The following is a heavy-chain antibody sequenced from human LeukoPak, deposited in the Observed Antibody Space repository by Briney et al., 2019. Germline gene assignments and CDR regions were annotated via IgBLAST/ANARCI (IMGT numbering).Heavy chain of an antibody. D-gene: IGHD5-18*01. V-gene: IGHV4-61*02. CDR2: IYTSGST. J-gene: IGHJ2*01. CDR3: AASGYSYGPTYWYFDL. CDR1: GGSISSGSYY. Sequence: SETLSLTCTVSGGSISSGSYYWSWIRQPAGKGLEWIGRIYTSGSTNYNPSLKSRVTISVDTSKNQFSLKLSSVTAADTAVYYCAASGYSYGPTYWYFDLWGRGTLVTVSS.